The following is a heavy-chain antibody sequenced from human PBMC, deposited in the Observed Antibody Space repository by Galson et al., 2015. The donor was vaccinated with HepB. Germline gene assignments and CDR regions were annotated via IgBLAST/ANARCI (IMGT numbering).Heavy chain of an antibody. D-gene: IGHD2-2*01. CDR3: AGKVVNCSSTSCFRYFDY. V-gene: IGHV1-69*13. Sequence: SVKVSCKASGGTFSSYAISWVRQAPGQGLEWMGGIIPIFGTANYAQKFQGRVTITADESTSTAYMELSSLRSEDTAVYYCAGKVVNCSSTSCFRYFDYWGQGTLVTVSS. CDR1: GGTFSSYA. J-gene: IGHJ4*02. CDR2: IIPIFGTA.